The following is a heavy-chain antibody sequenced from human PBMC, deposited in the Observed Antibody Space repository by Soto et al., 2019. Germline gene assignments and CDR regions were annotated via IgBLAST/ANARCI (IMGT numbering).Heavy chain of an antibody. CDR2: IIPIFGTA. CDR1: GGTFSSYA. CDR3: AGESFAVAVTFGHYNYYGMDV. Sequence: SVKVSCKASGGTFSSYAISWVRQAPGQGLVWMGGIIPIFGTANYAQKFQGRVTITRDESTSTADMELSSLRSEDTAVYYCAGESFAVAVTFGHYNYYGMDVWGQGTTVTVSS. J-gene: IGHJ6*02. V-gene: IGHV1-69*05. D-gene: IGHD6-19*01.